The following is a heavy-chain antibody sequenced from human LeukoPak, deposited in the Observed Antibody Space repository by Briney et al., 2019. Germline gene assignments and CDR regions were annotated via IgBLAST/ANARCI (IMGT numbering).Heavy chain of an antibody. V-gene: IGHV1-2*02. Sequence: ASVTVSCKASGYTFTGYYMHWVRQAPGQGLEWMGWINPNSGGTNYAQKFQGRVTMTRDTSISTAYMELSRLRSDDTAVYYCARDFGSSSVSYYYGMDVWGQGTTVTVSS. J-gene: IGHJ6*02. D-gene: IGHD6-6*01. CDR3: ARDFGSSSVSYYYGMDV. CDR2: INPNSGGT. CDR1: GYTFTGYY.